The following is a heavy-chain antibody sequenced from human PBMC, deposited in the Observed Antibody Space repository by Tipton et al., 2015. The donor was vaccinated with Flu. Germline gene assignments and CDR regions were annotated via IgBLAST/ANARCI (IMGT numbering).Heavy chain of an antibody. CDR2: IYHSGST. J-gene: IGHJ4*02. CDR3: ARMPARSGDY. Sequence: TLSLTCTVSGGSVSSGYYWGWIRQPPGKGLEWIGSIYHSGSTYYNPSLKSRVTISVDTSKNQFSLKLSSVTAADTAVYYCARMPARSGDYWGQGTLVTVSS. CDR1: GGSVSSGYY. V-gene: IGHV4-38-2*02. D-gene: IGHD6-25*01.